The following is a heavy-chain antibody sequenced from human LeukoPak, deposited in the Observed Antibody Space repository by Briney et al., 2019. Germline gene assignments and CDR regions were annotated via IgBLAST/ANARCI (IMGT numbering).Heavy chain of an antibody. J-gene: IGHJ4*02. V-gene: IGHV4-59*11. CDR1: GGSISTHY. CDR2: VYHSGTT. CDR3: ARDSSGWLYYFDY. D-gene: IGHD6-19*01. Sequence: SETLSLTCTVSGGSISTHYWSWIRQPPGKGLEWIGYVYHSGTTNYNPSLKTRLTISVDTSKNQFSRRLSSVTAADTAVYYCARDSSGWLYYFDYWGQGAPVTVSS.